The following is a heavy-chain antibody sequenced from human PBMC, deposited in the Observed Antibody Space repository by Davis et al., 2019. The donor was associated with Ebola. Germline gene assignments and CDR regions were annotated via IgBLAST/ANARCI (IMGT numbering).Heavy chain of an antibody. CDR3: ARRVRLSYWYFDL. Sequence: KVSCKGSGYSFTSYWINWVRQMPGKGLEWMGRIDPSDSYTNYSPSFQGHVTFSADKSSTTAYLHWSSLKASDTAMYYCARRVRLSYWYFDLWGRGTLVTVSS. CDR1: GYSFTSYW. J-gene: IGHJ2*01. CDR2: IDPSDSYT. D-gene: IGHD2-21*01. V-gene: IGHV5-10-1*01.